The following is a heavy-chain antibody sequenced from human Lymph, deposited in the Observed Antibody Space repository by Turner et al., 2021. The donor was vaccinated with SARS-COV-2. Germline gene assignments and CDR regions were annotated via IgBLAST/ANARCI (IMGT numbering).Heavy chain of an antibody. CDR1: GFTFSSYG. J-gene: IGHJ4*02. CDR2: IWYDGSNK. D-gene: IGHD4-17*01. Sequence: HVQLVGSGGGVVQPGRSLRLSCAASGFTFSSYGMHWVLQAPGKGLEWLAVIWYDGSNKYYADSVKGRFTISRDNSKNTLYLQMNSLRAEDTAVYYCARDLTPYGDPVDYWGQGTLVTVSS. V-gene: IGHV3-33*01. CDR3: ARDLTPYGDPVDY.